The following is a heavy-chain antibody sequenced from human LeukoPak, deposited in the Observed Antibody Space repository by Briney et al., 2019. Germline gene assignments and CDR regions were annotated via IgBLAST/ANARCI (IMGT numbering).Heavy chain of an antibody. CDR3: ARVGNYDILTGYYPFDY. D-gene: IGHD3-9*01. Sequence: ASVKVSCKASGYTFTSCGISWVRQAPGQGLEWMGWISAYNGNTNYAQKLQGRVTMTTDTSTSTAYMELRSLRSDDTAVYYCARVGNYDILTGYYPFDYWGQGTLVTVSS. CDR2: ISAYNGNT. J-gene: IGHJ4*02. CDR1: GYTFTSCG. V-gene: IGHV1-18*01.